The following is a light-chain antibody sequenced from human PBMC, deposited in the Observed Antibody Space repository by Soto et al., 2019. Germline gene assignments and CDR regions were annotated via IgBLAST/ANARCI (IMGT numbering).Light chain of an antibody. Sequence: QSALTQPASVSGSPGQSITISCTGTSSDVGGYNYVSWYQQHPGKAPKLMISDVSNRPSGVSNRFSGSKSGNTASLTISGLQAEDEADYYCSSYTRSSTLYVFGTGTQLTVL. CDR3: SSYTRSSTLYV. CDR1: SSDVGGYNY. CDR2: DVS. V-gene: IGLV2-14*01. J-gene: IGLJ1*01.